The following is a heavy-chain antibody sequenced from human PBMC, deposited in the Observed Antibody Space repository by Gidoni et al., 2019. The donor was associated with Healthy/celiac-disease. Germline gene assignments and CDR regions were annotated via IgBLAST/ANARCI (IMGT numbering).Heavy chain of an antibody. CDR2: ISSSSSTI. V-gene: IGHV3-48*04. Sequence: EVQLVESGGGLVQPAGSLRLSAAACGFTFSSYSMNWVRPEPGKGLEWVSYISSSSSTIYYADSVTGRFTISRDNAKNSLYLQMNSLSADDTAGYYCARWDRGYRLGYWGQGTLVTVSS. CDR3: ARWDRGYRLGY. D-gene: IGHD5-12*01. CDR1: GFTFSSYS. J-gene: IGHJ4*02.